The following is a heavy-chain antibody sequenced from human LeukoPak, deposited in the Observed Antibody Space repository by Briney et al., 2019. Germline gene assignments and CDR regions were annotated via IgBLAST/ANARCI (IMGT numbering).Heavy chain of an antibody. V-gene: IGHV3-66*01. CDR2: IYSGGST. CDR1: GFTVSSNY. Sequence: GGSLRLSCAASGFTVSSNYMSWVRQAPGKGLEWVSVIYSGGSTYYADSVKGRFTISRDNSKNTLYLQMNSLRAEDTAVYYCARDQPPGVVVVVAAAGAFDIWGQGTMVTVSS. D-gene: IGHD2-15*01. J-gene: IGHJ3*02. CDR3: ARDQPPGVVVVVAAAGAFDI.